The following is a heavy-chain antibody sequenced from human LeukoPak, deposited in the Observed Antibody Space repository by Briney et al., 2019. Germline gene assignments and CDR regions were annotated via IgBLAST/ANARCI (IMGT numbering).Heavy chain of an antibody. CDR1: GYSFTSYW. D-gene: IGHD2-15*01. CDR3: ARSDRVVVAARGAFDI. CDR2: IYPGDSDT. V-gene: IGHV5-51*01. J-gene: IGHJ3*02. Sequence: GESLKISCKGSGYSFTSYWIGWVRQMPGKGLEWMGIIYPGDSDTRYSPSFQGQVTISVDKSISTAYLQWSSLKASDTAMYYCARSDRVVVAARGAFDIWGQGTMVTVSS.